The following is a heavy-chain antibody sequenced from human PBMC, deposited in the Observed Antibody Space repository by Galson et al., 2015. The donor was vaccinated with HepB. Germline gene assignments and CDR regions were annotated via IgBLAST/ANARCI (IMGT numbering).Heavy chain of an antibody. D-gene: IGHD4-17*01. J-gene: IGHJ1*01. CDR2: INPSGGST. CDR1: GYTFTSYY. V-gene: IGHV1-46*01. Sequence: SVKVSCKASGYTFTSYYMHWVGQAPGRGLEWMGIINPSGGSTSYAQKFQGRVTMTRDTSTSTVYMELSSLRSEDTAVYYCARLMTHGDDPYQHWGQGTLVTVSS. CDR3: ARLMTHGDDPYQH.